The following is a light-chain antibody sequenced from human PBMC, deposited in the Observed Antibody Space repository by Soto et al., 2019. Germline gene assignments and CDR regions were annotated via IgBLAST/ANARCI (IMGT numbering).Light chain of an antibody. V-gene: IGLV2-14*01. CDR3: SSYSSSSTLYV. Sequence: QSALTQPASVSESPGQSITVSCTGTSSDVGGYNYVSWYQQHPGKAPKLMIYDVSDRPSGVSNRFPGSKSGNTASLTISGLQAEDEADYYCSSYSSSSTLYVFGTGTKLTVL. CDR1: SSDVGGYNY. CDR2: DVS. J-gene: IGLJ1*01.